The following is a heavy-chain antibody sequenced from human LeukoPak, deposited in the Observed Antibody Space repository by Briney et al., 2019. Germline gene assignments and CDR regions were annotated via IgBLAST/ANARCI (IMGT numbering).Heavy chain of an antibody. Sequence: GGSLRLSCAASGFTFSTYWMSWVRQAPGKGLEWVANIRHDGSEKYYVDSVKGRFTISRDNAKDSLYLQMNSLRVEDTAVYYCARGGSRQYNFWGQGTLVTVSS. CDR2: IRHDGSEK. CDR1: GFTFSTYW. V-gene: IGHV3-7*01. CDR3: ARGGSRQYNF. D-gene: IGHD5-18*01. J-gene: IGHJ4*02.